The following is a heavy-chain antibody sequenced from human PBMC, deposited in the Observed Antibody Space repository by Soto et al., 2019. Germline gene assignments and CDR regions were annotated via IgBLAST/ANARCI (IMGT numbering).Heavy chain of an antibody. V-gene: IGHV3-30-3*01. J-gene: IGHJ6*02. CDR2: ISYDGSNK. CDR1: GFTFSSYA. CDR3: ARVGVVVAATLGGMVV. D-gene: IGHD2-15*01. Sequence: QVQLVESGGGVVQPGRSLRLSCAASGFTFSSYAMHWVRQAPGKGLEWVAVISYDGSNKYYADSVKGRFTISRDNSKNTLYLQMNSLSAEDTAVSYCARVGVVVAATLGGMVVWGQGTTVTVSS.